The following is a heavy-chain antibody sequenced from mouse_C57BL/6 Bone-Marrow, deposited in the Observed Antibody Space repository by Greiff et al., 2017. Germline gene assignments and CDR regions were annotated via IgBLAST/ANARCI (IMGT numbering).Heavy chain of an antibody. J-gene: IGHJ4*01. CDR2: IYPRSGNT. V-gene: IGHV1-81*01. Sequence: VQLQQSGAELARPGASVKLSCKASGYTFTSYGISWVKQRTGQGLEWIGEIYPRSGNTYYNEKVKGKATLTADKSSSTAYMELRSLTSEDSAVYFCARGWLLSYAMDYWGQGTSVTVSS. CDR3: ARGWLLSYAMDY. D-gene: IGHD2-3*01. CDR1: GYTFTSYG.